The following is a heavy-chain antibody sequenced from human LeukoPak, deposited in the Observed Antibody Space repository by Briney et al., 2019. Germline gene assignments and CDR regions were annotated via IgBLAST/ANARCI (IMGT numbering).Heavy chain of an antibody. D-gene: IGHD2-15*01. J-gene: IGHJ6*02. Sequence: SETLSLTCTVSGGSISSYYWSWIRQPAGKGLEWIGRIYTSGSTNYNPSLKSRVTMSVDTSKNQFSLKLSSVTAADTAVYYCARDEEGYCSGGSCYGVNGMDVWGQGTTVTVSS. V-gene: IGHV4-4*07. CDR1: GGSISSYY. CDR3: ARDEEGYCSGGSCYGVNGMDV. CDR2: IYTSGST.